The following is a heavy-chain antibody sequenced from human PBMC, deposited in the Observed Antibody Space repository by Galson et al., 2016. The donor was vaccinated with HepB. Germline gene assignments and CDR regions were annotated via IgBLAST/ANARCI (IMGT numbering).Heavy chain of an antibody. CDR1: GLTFSRYW. V-gene: IGHV3-74*01. CDR3: AREGLYCVGTSCRRQFPLPDPLDY. J-gene: IGHJ4*02. D-gene: IGHD2-2*01. CDR2: INSDDSSA. Sequence: SLRLSCAASGLTFSRYWMHWVRQAPGKGLVWVSRINSDDSSASYADSVKGRFTISRDNAKNTLFLQMNSLRAEDTAVYYCAREGLYCVGTSCRRQFPLPDPLDYWGQGTLVTVSS.